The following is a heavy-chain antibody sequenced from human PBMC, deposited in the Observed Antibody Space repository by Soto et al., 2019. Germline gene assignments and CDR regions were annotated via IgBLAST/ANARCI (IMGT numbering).Heavy chain of an antibody. CDR1: GFTVSSNC. Sequence: EVQLVESGGGLIQPGGSLRLSCAASGFTVSSNCMSWVRQAPGKGLAWVSVIYSGGSTYYADSVKGRFTISRDNSKNMLYLQMNSLRAEDTAVYYCARGRNPWYWFDPWGQGTLVTVSS. D-gene: IGHD2-8*01. V-gene: IGHV3-53*01. CDR3: ARGRNPWYWFDP. J-gene: IGHJ5*02. CDR2: IYSGGST.